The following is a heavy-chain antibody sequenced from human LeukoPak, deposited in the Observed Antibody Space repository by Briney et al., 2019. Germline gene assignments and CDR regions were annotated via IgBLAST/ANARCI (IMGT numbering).Heavy chain of an antibody. CDR1: GFTFSSYS. V-gene: IGHV3-21*04. J-gene: IGHJ4*02. CDR3: TKDRRGYDQAIDY. D-gene: IGHD5-12*01. Sequence: PGGSLRLSCAASGFTFSSYSMNWVRQAPGKGLEWVSSISSSSSYIYYADSVKGRFTISRDNSKNTLYLQMNSLRAEDTAVYYCTKDRRGYDQAIDYWGQGTLVIVSS. CDR2: ISSSSSYI.